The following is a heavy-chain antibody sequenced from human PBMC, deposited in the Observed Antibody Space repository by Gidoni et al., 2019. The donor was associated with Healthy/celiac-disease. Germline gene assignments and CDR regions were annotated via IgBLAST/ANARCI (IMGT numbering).Heavy chain of an antibody. D-gene: IGHD3-3*01. CDR2: IFSTDEK. CDR3: ARAYSDFCSGYPTLYYYSYGMDV. Sequence: QGTLKESGPVLVKPTETLTLTCTVSGFALSNARMGGSWSRQPPGKAREWREHIFSTDEKSYSTSLKRRLTISKSTSKRQVVLTMTTMDPVDTAPYYCARAYSDFCSGYPTLYYYSYGMDVWGQGTTVTVSS. CDR1: GFALSNARMG. V-gene: IGHV2-26*01. J-gene: IGHJ6*02.